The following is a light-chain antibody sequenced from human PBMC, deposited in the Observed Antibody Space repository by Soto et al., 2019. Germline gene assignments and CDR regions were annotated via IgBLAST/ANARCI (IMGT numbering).Light chain of an antibody. J-gene: IGKJ2*01. CDR2: GAS. V-gene: IGKV3-20*01. CDR3: QQYGGSSYT. Sequence: EIGLTHSPGTLSCXPXXXXGXXXRASQSVSSYLAWYQQKPGQAPRLLIYGASSRDTGIPDRFSGSGSGTDFTLTISRLEPEDFAVYYCQQYGGSSYTFGQGTKVDIK. CDR1: QSVSSY.